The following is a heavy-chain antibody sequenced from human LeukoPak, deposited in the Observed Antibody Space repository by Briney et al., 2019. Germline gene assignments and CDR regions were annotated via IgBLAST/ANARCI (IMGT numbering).Heavy chain of an antibody. Sequence: SQTLSLTCTVSGGSISSGNYYGSWIRQPAGKGLEWIAYIYYSGSTYYNPSLSRFTISVDTSKNQFSLKLNSVTAADAAVYYCARRYGSGSHTDWFDLWGQGTLVTVSS. V-gene: IGHV4-30-4*01. J-gene: IGHJ5*02. CDR2: IYYSGST. CDR1: GGSISSGNYY. CDR3: ARRYGSGSHTDWFDL. D-gene: IGHD3-10*01.